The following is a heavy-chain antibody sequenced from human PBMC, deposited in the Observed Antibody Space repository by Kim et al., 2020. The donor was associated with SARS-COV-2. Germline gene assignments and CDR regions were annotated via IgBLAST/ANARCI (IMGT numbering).Heavy chain of an antibody. V-gene: IGHV4-4*02. D-gene: IGHD1-26*01. Sequence: STNYNPSLKSRVTISVDKSKNQFSLKLSSVTAADKAVYYCARAAVGATDYWGQGTLVTVSS. CDR3: ARAAVGATDY. J-gene: IGHJ4*02. CDR2: ST.